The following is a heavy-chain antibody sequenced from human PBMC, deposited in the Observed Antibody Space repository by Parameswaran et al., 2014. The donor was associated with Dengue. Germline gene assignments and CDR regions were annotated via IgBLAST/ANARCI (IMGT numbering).Heavy chain of an antibody. CDR3: AIRITMVRGVIISGWFDP. J-gene: IGHJ5*02. V-gene: IGHV4-34*01. CDR1: GGSFSGYY. D-gene: IGHD3-10*01. Sequence: SQTLSLTCAVYGGSFSGYYWSWIRQPPGKGLEWIGEINHSGSTNYNPSLKSRVTISVDTSKNQFSLKLSSVTAADTAVYYCAIRITMVRGVIISGWFDPWGQGTLVTVSS. CDR2: INHSGST.